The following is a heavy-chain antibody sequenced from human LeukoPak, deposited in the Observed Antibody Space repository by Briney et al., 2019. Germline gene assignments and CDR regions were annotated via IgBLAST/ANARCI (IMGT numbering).Heavy chain of an antibody. Sequence: GGSLGLSCAASGFTFSSYGMHWVRQAPGKGLEWVAFIRYDGSNKYYADSVKGRFTISRDNSKNTLYLQMNSLRAEDPAVYYCAKGGYCTNGVCYVDDYWGQGTLVTVSS. CDR1: GFTFSSYG. CDR2: IRYDGSNK. J-gene: IGHJ4*02. D-gene: IGHD2-8*01. CDR3: AKGGYCTNGVCYVDDY. V-gene: IGHV3-30*02.